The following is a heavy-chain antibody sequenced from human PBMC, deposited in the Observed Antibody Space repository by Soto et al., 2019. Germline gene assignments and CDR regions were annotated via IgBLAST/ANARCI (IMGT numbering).Heavy chain of an antibody. CDR1: GFTFSSYA. D-gene: IGHD2-2*01. J-gene: IGHJ6*03. V-gene: IGHV3-64*01. CDR3: ARDTWDIVVVPAAVYYYYYMDV. Sequence: GGSLRLSCAASGFTFSSYAMHWVRQAPGKGLEYVSAISSNGGSTYYANSVKGRFTISRDNSKNTLYLQMGSLRAEDLAVYYCARDTWDIVVVPAAVYYYYYMDVWGKGTTVTVSS. CDR2: ISSNGGST.